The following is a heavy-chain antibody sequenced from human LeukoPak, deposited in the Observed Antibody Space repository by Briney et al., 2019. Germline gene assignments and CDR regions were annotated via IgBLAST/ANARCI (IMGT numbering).Heavy chain of an antibody. Sequence: GASVKVSCKASGYNFFSHFMHWVRQIPGQGPEWMGLITPSGDQTIYAQTFQGRLTVTRDTSTTTVYMELTGLRSEDTAVYYCAREPPPAAKNFDYWGQGTLVTVSS. D-gene: IGHD2-2*01. CDR1: GYNFFSHF. J-gene: IGHJ4*02. CDR2: ITPSGDQT. CDR3: AREPPPAAKNFDY. V-gene: IGHV1-46*01.